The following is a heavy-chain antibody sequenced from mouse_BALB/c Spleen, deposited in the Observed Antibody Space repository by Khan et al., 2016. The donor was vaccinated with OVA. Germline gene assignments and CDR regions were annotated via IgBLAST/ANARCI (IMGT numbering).Heavy chain of an antibody. CDR1: GYTFTSYV. CDR3: AKNYRYDVYFDY. D-gene: IGHD2-14*01. V-gene: IGHV1S136*01. J-gene: IGHJ2*01. Sequence: VQLQQPGPELVKPGASVKMSCKASGYTFTSYVMHWLRQKPGQGLEWIGYIYPSNDDTKYNEKFKGKATLTSDKSSSTAYMELGSLTSEDSAVYYCAKNYRYDVYFDYWGQGTTLTVSS. CDR2: IYPSNDDT.